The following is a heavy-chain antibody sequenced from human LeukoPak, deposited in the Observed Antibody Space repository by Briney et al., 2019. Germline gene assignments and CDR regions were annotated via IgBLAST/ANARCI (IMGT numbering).Heavy chain of an antibody. CDR2: ISAYNGNT. Sequence: GASVKVSCKASGYTFTSYGISWVRQAPGQGLEWMGWISAYNGNTNYAQNLQGRVTMTTDTSTSTAYMELRSLRSDDTAVYYCAGVLASPQFSGYLASSYYYYMDVWGKGTTVTVSS. D-gene: IGHD5-12*01. J-gene: IGHJ6*03. V-gene: IGHV1-18*01. CDR3: AGVLASPQFSGYLASSYYYYMDV. CDR1: GYTFTSYG.